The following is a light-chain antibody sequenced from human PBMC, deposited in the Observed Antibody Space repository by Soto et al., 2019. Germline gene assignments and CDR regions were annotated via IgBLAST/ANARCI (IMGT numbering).Light chain of an antibody. Sequence: QSALTQPRSVSGSPGQSVTISCTGTSSDVGGYNYVSWYQQHPGKAPKLMIYDVSQRPSGVPNRFSGSKSDNTASLTISGLEGEDEADYYCCSYAGTYTWVFGGGITLTVL. CDR3: CSYAGTYTWV. J-gene: IGLJ3*02. V-gene: IGLV2-11*01. CDR1: SSDVGGYNY. CDR2: DVS.